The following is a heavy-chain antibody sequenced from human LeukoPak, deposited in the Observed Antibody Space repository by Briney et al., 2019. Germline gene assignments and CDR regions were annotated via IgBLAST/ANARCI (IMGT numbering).Heavy chain of an antibody. CDR1: GGSISSSSSY. CDR2: TYNSWRN. J-gene: IGHJ4*02. CDR3: ARFSGYIYGYDY. V-gene: IGHV4-39*01. D-gene: IGHD5-18*01. Sequence: PSETLSLTCTVSGGSISSSSSYWGWIRQPPGKGLEWIGTTYNSWRNYYNPSLKSRVTISGDTSKNQFSLKVTSLTAADTAVYYCARFSGYIYGYDYWGQGTLVTVSS.